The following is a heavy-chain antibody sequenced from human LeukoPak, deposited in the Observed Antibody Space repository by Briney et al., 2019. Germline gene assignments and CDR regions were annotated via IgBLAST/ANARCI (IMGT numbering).Heavy chain of an antibody. V-gene: IGHV4-39*01. J-gene: IGHJ4*02. CDR1: GGSISSSSYY. CDR3: ASLQYSSGWPFDY. D-gene: IGHD6-19*01. Sequence: PSETLSLTCTVSGGSISSSSYYWGWICQPPGKGLEWIGSIYYSGSTYYNPSLKSRVTISVDTSKNQFSLKLSSVTAADTAVYYCASLQYSSGWPFDYWGQGTLVTVSS. CDR2: IYYSGST.